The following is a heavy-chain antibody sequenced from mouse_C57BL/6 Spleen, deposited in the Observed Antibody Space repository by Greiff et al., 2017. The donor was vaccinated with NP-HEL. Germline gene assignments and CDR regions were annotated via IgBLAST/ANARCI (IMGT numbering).Heavy chain of an antibody. J-gene: IGHJ4*01. CDR3: ARLEGIMDY. CDR2: IYPGDGDT. Sequence: VQLQQSGPELVKPGASVKISCKASGYAFSSSWMNWVKQRPGKGLEWIGRIYPGDGDTNYNGKFKGKATLTADKSSSTAYMQLSSLTSEDSAVYFCARLEGIMDYWGQGTSVTVSS. CDR1: GYAFSSSW. V-gene: IGHV1-82*01.